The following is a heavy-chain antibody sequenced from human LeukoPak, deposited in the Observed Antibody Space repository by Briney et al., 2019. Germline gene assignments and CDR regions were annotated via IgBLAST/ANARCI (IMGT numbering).Heavy chain of an antibody. CDR1: GYTFTSYG. Sequence: ASVKLSCKASGYTFTSYGISWVRQAPGQGLEWMGWISAYNGNTNYAQKLQGRVTMTTDTSTTTAYMELRSLRSDDTAVYYCARVSAGTSSRYFDLWGRGTLVTVSS. J-gene: IGHJ2*01. CDR3: ARVSAGTSSRYFDL. D-gene: IGHD6-13*01. CDR2: ISAYNGNT. V-gene: IGHV1-18*01.